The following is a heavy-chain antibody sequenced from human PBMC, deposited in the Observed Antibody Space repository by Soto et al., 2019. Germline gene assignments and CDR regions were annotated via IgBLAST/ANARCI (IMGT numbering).Heavy chain of an antibody. D-gene: IGHD1-26*01. V-gene: IGHV3-15*01. Sequence: EVQLVESGGGLVKPGGSLRLSCAASGFSFTYTWMSWVRQAPGKGLDWVGLIKSKNSGATTDYAAPVKGRFTITRDDSKNTVNLEMNSLKTEDTGLYVCTTTGYYKAESGPVFDYWGQGTLVTVSS. CDR3: TTTGYYKAESGPVFDY. CDR2: IKSKNSGATT. J-gene: IGHJ4*02. CDR1: GFSFTYTW.